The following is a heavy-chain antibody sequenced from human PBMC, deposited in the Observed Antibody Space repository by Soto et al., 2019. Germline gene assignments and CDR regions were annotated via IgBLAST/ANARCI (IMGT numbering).Heavy chain of an antibody. Sequence: QVQLQESGPGLVKPSETLSLTCTVSGGSISSYYWSWIRQPPGRALEWIGFISYSGSTSYSPSLKSRVIISVDTSTNQFSLRLSSVTAADTAVYYCARYSGTYYVYWGQGTLVTVSS. CDR1: GGSISSYY. V-gene: IGHV4-59*01. CDR2: ISYSGST. CDR3: ARYSGTYYVY. D-gene: IGHD1-26*01. J-gene: IGHJ4*02.